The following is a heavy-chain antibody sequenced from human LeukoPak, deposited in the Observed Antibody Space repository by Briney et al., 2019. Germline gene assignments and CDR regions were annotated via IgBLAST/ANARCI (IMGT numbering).Heavy chain of an antibody. CDR1: GFSFSSYA. V-gene: IGHV3-23*01. CDR2: VSGSGSST. D-gene: IGHD3-22*01. CDR3: AKPLISGYYYFDY. Sequence: GGSLRLSCAASGFSFSSYAMTWVRQAPGKGLEWVSAVSGSGSSTYYADSVKGRFTVSGDNSKDTLYLQMNSLRAEDTAVYYCAKPLISGYYYFDYWGQGTLVTVSS. J-gene: IGHJ4*02.